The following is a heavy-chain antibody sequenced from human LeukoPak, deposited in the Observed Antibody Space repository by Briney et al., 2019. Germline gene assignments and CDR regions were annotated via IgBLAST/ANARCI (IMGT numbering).Heavy chain of an antibody. CDR1: GGSFSGYY. J-gene: IGHJ4*02. V-gene: IGHV4-34*01. CDR3: ARHLLTYYYGSGSYSLDY. CDR2: INHSGST. Sequence: SETLSLTCAVYGGSFSGYYWSWIRQPPGKGLEWIGEINHSGSTNYNPSLKSRVTISVDTSKNQFSLKLSSVTAADTAVYYCARHLLTYYYGSGSYSLDYWGQGTLVTVSS. D-gene: IGHD3-10*01.